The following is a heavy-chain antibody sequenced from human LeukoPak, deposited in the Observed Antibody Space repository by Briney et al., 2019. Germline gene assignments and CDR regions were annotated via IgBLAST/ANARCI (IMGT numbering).Heavy chain of an antibody. Sequence: SETLSLTCTVSGGPISSGGYYWSWIRQPPGKGLEWIGYIYHSGSTYYNPSLKSRVTISVDRSKNQFSLKLSSVPAADTAVYYCARVGSGSYYYYYGTDVWGQGTTVTVSS. CDR2: IYHSGST. CDR1: GGPISSGGYY. CDR3: ARVGSGSYYYYYGTDV. J-gene: IGHJ6*02. V-gene: IGHV4-30-2*01. D-gene: IGHD3-10*01.